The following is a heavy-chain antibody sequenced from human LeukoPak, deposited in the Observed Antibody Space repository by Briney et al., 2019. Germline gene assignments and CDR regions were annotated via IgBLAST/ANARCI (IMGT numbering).Heavy chain of an antibody. CDR3: ARQAICGDNFYYRHRDL. Sequence: SGGSLRLPCAASRLTFSSYTMNWVRQAPGKGLEWVSYTTSSGKTIYYADSLERRFTISRDNAKNSLYLQMSSLRAEDTALYYCARQAICGDNFYYRHRDLWGQGTLVTVSS. J-gene: IGHJ4*02. D-gene: IGHD2-21*01. V-gene: IGHV3-48*01. CDR1: RLTFSSYT. CDR2: TTSSGKTI.